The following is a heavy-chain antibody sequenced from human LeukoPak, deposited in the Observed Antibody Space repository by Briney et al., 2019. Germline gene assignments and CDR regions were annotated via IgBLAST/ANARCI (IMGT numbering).Heavy chain of an antibody. Sequence: GGSLRLSCAGSGITLSSYWMSWVRQAPGKGLEWVANIKQDGSERYYVDSVKGRFTISRDNAKNSLSLEMNSLRAEDTAVYYCASGSSSDWYRGSDYWGQGTLVAVSS. D-gene: IGHD6-19*01. CDR1: GITLSSYW. CDR3: ASGSSSDWYRGSDY. CDR2: IKQDGSER. V-gene: IGHV3-7*02. J-gene: IGHJ4*02.